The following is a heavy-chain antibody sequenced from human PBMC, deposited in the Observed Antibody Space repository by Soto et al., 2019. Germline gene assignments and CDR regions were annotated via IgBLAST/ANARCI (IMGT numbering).Heavy chain of an antibody. V-gene: IGHV1-69*13. CDR2: IIPLFGTA. J-gene: IGHJ4*02. CDR3: ARPKGSYSSGYYYFDY. CDR1: GGTFSTYA. D-gene: IGHD6-19*01. Sequence: SVKVSCKTSGGTFSTYAIYWVRQAPGQGLEWMGAIIPLFGTADHAQKFQGRVTITADESTSTAYMELSSLRSEDTAVYYCARPKGSYSSGYYYFDYWGQGTLVTVS.